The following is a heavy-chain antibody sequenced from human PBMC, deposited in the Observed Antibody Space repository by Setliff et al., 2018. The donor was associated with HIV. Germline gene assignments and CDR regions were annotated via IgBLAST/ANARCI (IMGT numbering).Heavy chain of an antibody. V-gene: IGHV4-34*01. J-gene: IGHJ4*02. D-gene: IGHD2-8*01. CDR1: GGSFSGYY. CDR2: INHRGST. Sequence: SETLSLTCAVYGGSFSGYYWNWIRQPPGKGLEWIGEINHRGSTNYNPSLKSRVTISVDTSKNQFSLKLNSVTAADTAVYYCARDPYCPNTCYEDFTFDSWGQGTLVTVSS. CDR3: ARDPYCPNTCYEDFTFDS.